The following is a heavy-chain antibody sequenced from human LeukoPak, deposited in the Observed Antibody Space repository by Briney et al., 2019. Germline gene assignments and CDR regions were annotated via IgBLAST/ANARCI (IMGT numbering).Heavy chain of an antibody. CDR3: AKDVTTMIVVGPLDY. Sequence: GGSLRPSCAASGFTFSSYAMSWVRQAPGKGLEWVSAISGSGGSTYYADSVKGRFTISRDNSKNTLYLQMNSLRAEDTAVYYCAKDVTTMIVVGPLDYWGQGTLVTVSS. D-gene: IGHD3-22*01. V-gene: IGHV3-23*01. CDR2: ISGSGGST. J-gene: IGHJ4*02. CDR1: GFTFSSYA.